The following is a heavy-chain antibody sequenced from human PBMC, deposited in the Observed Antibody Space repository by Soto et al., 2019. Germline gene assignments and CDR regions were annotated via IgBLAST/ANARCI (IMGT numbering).Heavy chain of an antibody. CDR1: GFIFSDYW. V-gene: IGHV3-74*01. D-gene: IGHD6-19*01. CDR3: ARGGVAGKSHPLHIGLSDY. J-gene: IGHJ4*02. Sequence: GGSLRLSCAASGFIFSDYWIHWVRQVPGKGLVWVSRIKSDEITINYADSVWGRLTISRDNAKNTVYLQMSSLRAEDTAVYYYARGGVAGKSHPLHIGLSDYWGQGTLVTVSS. CDR2: IKSDEITI.